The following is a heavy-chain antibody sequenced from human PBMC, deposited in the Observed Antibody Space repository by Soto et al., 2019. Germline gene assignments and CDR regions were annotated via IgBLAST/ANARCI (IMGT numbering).Heavy chain of an antibody. CDR2: ISAYNGNT. CDR1: GYTFTSYG. Sequence: QVQLVQSGAEVKKPGASVKVSCKASGYTFTSYGISWVRQALGQGLEWMGWISAYNGNTNYAQKLQGRVTMTTDTSTSTAYMELRSRRSDDTAVYYCARDLPEYYYDSSGYYTTFDYWGQGTLVTVSS. V-gene: IGHV1-18*01. CDR3: ARDLPEYYYDSSGYYTTFDY. J-gene: IGHJ4*02. D-gene: IGHD3-22*01.